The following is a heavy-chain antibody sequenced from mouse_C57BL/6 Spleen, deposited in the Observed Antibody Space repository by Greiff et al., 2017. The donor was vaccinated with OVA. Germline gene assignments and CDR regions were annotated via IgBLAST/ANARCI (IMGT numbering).Heavy chain of an antibody. CDR2: INPGSGGT. J-gene: IGHJ4*01. CDR1: GYAFTNYL. V-gene: IGHV1-54*01. CDR3: ARGGNRGYAMDY. Sequence: VKLMESGAELVRPGTSVKVSCKASGYAFTNYLIEWVKQRPGQGLEWIGVINPGSGGTNYNEKFKGKATLTADKSSSTAYMQLSSLTSEDSAVYFCARGGNRGYAMDYWGQGTSVTVSS.